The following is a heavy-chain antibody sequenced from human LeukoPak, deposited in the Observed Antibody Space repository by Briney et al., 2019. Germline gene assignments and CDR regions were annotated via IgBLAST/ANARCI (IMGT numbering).Heavy chain of an antibody. CDR3: ARGHSSSSFDY. Sequence: GASVTVSCKASGYTFTSYDIHWVRQAPGQGLEYMGWMNPDTGNTVYAQKFQGRVTMARSTSISTAYMELSSLRSEDTAVYYCARGHSSSSFDYWGQGTLVTVSS. CDR2: MNPDTGNT. J-gene: IGHJ4*02. V-gene: IGHV1-8*01. CDR1: GYTFTSYD. D-gene: IGHD6-13*01.